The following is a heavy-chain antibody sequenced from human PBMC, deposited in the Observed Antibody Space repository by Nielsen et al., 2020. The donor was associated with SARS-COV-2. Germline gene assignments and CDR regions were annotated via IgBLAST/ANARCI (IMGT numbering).Heavy chain of an antibody. Sequence: GESLKISCAASGFTFSSYAMSWVRQAPGKGLEWVSAISGSGGSTYYADSVKGRFTISRDNSKNTLYLQMNSLRAEDTAVYYCAKDQGGRYYPMGGNFDYWGQGTLVTVSS. CDR3: AKDQGGRYYPMGGNFDY. CDR2: ISGSGGST. CDR1: GFTFSSYA. V-gene: IGHV3-23*01. J-gene: IGHJ4*02. D-gene: IGHD3-10*01.